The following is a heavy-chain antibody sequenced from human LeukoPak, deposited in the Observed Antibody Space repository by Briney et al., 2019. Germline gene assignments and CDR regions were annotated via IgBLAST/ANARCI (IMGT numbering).Heavy chain of an antibody. V-gene: IGHV3-9*01. CDR3: AKVPAPLLFGAFDI. Sequence: GGSLRLSCAASGFTFDDYAMHWVRQAPGKGLEWVSGISWNSGSIGYADSVRGRFTISRDNAKNSLYLQMNSLRAEDTALYYCAKVPAPLLFGAFDIWGQGTMVTVSS. J-gene: IGHJ3*02. CDR2: ISWNSGSI. CDR1: GFTFDDYA. D-gene: IGHD2-21*02.